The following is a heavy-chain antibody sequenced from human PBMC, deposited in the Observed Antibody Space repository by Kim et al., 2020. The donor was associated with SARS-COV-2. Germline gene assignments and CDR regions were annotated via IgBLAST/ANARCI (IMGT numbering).Heavy chain of an antibody. J-gene: IGHJ6*03. D-gene: IGHD5-18*01. Sequence: GGSLRLSCAASGDTVSRDGMHWVRQAPGKGLVWVSRINSDGSSTSYADSVKGRFTISRDNAKNTLYLQMNSLRAEDTAVYYCARDAMGGYSYGNYYMDVWGKGTTVTVSS. CDR2: INSDGSST. CDR1: GDTVSRDG. CDR3: ARDAMGGYSYGNYYMDV. V-gene: IGHV3-74*01.